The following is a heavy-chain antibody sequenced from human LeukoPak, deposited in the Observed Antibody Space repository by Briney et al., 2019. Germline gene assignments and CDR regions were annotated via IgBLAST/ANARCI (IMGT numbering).Heavy chain of an antibody. CDR2: IYYSGST. D-gene: IGHD5-18*01. Sequence: SETLSLTCTVSGGSISSSSYYWGWIRQPPGKGLEWIGSIYYSGSTYYNPSLKSRVTISVDTSKNQFSLKLSSVTAADTAVYYCARDLSGVAGYTYGRGIDYWGQGTLVTVSS. J-gene: IGHJ4*02. CDR3: ARDLSGVAGYTYGRGIDY. V-gene: IGHV4-39*02. CDR1: GGSISSSSYY.